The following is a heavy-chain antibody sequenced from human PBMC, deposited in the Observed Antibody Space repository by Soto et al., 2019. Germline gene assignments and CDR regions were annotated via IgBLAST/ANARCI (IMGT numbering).Heavy chain of an antibody. V-gene: IGHV3-74*01. D-gene: IGHD3-10*01. CDR2: IKGDGSRI. J-gene: IGHJ4*02. CDR3: GRGGYHSYYIDY. CDR1: GFTFSDYW. Sequence: EVQLVESGGGLVQPGGSLRVSCVAYGFTFSDYWMHWVRQVPGKGLMWVSRIKGDGSRIDFADSVKGRFTISRDNAENTVYLQMSSLRAEDAAVYYCGRGGYHSYYIDYWGQGTLVTVSS.